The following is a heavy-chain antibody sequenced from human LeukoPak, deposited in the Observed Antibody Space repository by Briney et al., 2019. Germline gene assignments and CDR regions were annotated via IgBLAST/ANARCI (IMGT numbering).Heavy chain of an antibody. CDR3: ARSCSSTSCYGGIGVWVFDY. CDR1: GGSFNNYY. V-gene: IGHV4-34*01. J-gene: IGHJ4*02. CDR2: INHSGST. D-gene: IGHD2-2*01. Sequence: SETLSLTCAVYGGSFNNYYWTWIRQPPGKGLEWIGEINHSGSTNYNPSLKSRITISVDTSKNQFSLKLSSVTAADTAVYYCARSCSSTSCYGGIGVWVFDYWGQGTLVTVSS.